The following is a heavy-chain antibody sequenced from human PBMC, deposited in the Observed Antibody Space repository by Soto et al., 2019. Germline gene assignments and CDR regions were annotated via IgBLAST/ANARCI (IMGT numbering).Heavy chain of an antibody. CDR1: GYSFTSYW. CDR2: IDPSDSYT. Sequence: GESLKISCKGSGYSFTSYWISWVRQMPGKGLEWMGRIDPSDSYTNYSPSFQGHVTISADKSISTAYLQWSSLKASDTAMYYCARQSYCSSTSCPYYYYGMDVWGQGTTVTAP. J-gene: IGHJ6*02. CDR3: ARQSYCSSTSCPYYYYGMDV. V-gene: IGHV5-10-1*01. D-gene: IGHD2-2*01.